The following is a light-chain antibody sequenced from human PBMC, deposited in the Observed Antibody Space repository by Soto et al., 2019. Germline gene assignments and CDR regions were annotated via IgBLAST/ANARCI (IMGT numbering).Light chain of an antibody. Sequence: EIVLTQSPANLSLSPGERATLSCRASQSVSNILTWYQQKPGQAPRLLIYDASKRATSIPARFSGSGSGTDFTLTISNLESEDLAVYYCQQRSSWPLTFGGGTKVEIK. J-gene: IGKJ4*01. CDR2: DAS. CDR1: QSVSNI. CDR3: QQRSSWPLT. V-gene: IGKV3-11*01.